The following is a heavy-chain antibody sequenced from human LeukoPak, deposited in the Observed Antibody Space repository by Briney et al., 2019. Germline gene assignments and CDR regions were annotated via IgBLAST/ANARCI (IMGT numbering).Heavy chain of an antibody. V-gene: IGHV3-23*01. CDR3: ARDSLSFDL. CDR2: ISESGSGT. CDR1: GLTFSRYA. J-gene: IGHJ2*01. Sequence: GGSLRLSCAVSGLTFSRYAMSWVRQAPGKGLEWVSAISESGSGTYYADSVKGPFAISRDNSINILYLQMNSVRAEDTAVYYCARDSLSFDLWGRGTLVTVSS.